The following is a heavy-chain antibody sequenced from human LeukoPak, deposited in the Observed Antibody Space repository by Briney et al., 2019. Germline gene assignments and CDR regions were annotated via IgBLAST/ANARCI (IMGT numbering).Heavy chain of an antibody. D-gene: IGHD3-9*01. CDR2: ISGSGDST. J-gene: IGHJ6*02. CDR1: GFTFSSCA. V-gene: IGHV3-23*01. CDR3: AKAPNYDILTGHAYGMDV. Sequence: GGSLRLSCAASGFTFSSCAMTWVRQAPRKGLEWVSAISGSGDSTYYADFVKGRFTISRDNSKNTLYLQMNSLRAEDTAVYYCAKAPNYDILTGHAYGMDVWGQGTTVTVSS.